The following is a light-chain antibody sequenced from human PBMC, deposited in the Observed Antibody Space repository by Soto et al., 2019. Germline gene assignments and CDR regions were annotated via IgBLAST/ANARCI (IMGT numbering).Light chain of an antibody. Sequence: DIQMTQSPSSLSASVGDRVTVTCRASQSISNHLNWYQQKPGKAPKLLIYDASNLETGVPSRCSGSGSGTDFTFTISSLQPEDIATYYCQQYDNSVTCGGGTKGDIK. J-gene: IGKJ4*01. V-gene: IGKV1-33*01. CDR1: QSISNH. CDR3: QQYDNSVT. CDR2: DAS.